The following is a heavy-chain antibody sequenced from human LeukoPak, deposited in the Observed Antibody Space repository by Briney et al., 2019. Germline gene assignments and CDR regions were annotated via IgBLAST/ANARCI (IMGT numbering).Heavy chain of an antibody. CDR1: GFTFSSYE. D-gene: IGHD5-18*01. Sequence: GGSLRLSCAASGFTFSSYEMNWVRQAPGKGLEWVSYISSSGSTIYYADSVKGRFTISRDNAKNSLYLQMNSLRAEDTAVYYCARGNVDTAMVAHNYWYFDLWGRGTLVTVSS. CDR3: ARGNVDTAMVAHNYWYFDL. CDR2: ISSSGSTI. J-gene: IGHJ2*01. V-gene: IGHV3-48*03.